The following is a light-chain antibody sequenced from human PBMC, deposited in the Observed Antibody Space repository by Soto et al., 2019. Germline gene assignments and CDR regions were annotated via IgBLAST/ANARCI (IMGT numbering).Light chain of an antibody. CDR3: RSYAGSNNLGV. V-gene: IGLV2-8*02. CDR2: EVS. Sequence: QSALTQPPSASSAPVQSLTISCTGTSSDVGGYNYVSWYQQHPGKAPKLMIYEVSKRPSGVPDRFSGSKSGNTASLTVSGLQAEDEADYYCRSYAGSNNLGVFGTGTKVTVL. J-gene: IGLJ1*01. CDR1: SSDVGGYNY.